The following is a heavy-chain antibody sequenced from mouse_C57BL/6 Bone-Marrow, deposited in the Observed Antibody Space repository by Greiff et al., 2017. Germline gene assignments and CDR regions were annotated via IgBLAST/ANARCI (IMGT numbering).Heavy chain of an antibody. CDR3: ARWRPGWLPY. Sequence: EVQLVESGPVLVKPGASVKMSCKASGYTFTDYYMNWVKQSHGKSLEWIGVINPYNGGTSYNQKFKGKATLTVDKSSSTAYMELNSLTSEDSAVYYCARWRPGWLPYWGQGTLVTVSA. CDR1: GYTFTDYY. J-gene: IGHJ3*01. V-gene: IGHV1-19*01. CDR2: INPYNGGT.